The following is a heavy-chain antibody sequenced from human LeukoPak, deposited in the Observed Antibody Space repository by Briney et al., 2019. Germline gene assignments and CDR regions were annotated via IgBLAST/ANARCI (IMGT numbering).Heavy chain of an antibody. V-gene: IGHV1-2*02. CDR1: GYTFTGYY. CDR3: ARDARGGRYRGGYFDY. J-gene: IGHJ4*02. CDR2: INPNSGGT. Sequence: ASVKVSCKASGYTFTGYYIRSVRQAPGQRGEWRGWINPNSGGTNYAQKFQGRVNMPRDTSISTAYMELSRLRSDDPAVYYCARDARGGRYRGGYFDYWGQGTLVTVSS. D-gene: IGHD1-26*01.